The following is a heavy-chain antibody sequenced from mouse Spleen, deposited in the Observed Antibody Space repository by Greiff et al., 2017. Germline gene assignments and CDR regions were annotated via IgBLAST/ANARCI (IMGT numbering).Heavy chain of an antibody. V-gene: IGHV5-17*01. D-gene: IGHD1-1*01. J-gene: IGHJ2*01. CDR1: GFTFSDCG. Sequence: EVKLMESGGGLVKPGGSLKLSCAASGFTFSDCGMHWVRQAPEKGLEWVAYISSGSSTIYYADTVKGRFTISRDNAKNTLFLQMTSLRSEDTAMYYCARPSTTVVFDYWGQGTTLTVSS. CDR3: ARPSTTVVFDY. CDR2: ISSGSSTI.